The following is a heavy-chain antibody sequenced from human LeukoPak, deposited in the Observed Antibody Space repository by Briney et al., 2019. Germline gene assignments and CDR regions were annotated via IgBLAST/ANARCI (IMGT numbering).Heavy chain of an antibody. CDR1: GFTFSSYW. D-gene: IGHD6-13*01. V-gene: IGHV3-7*01. Sequence: GGPLRLSCAASGFTFSSYWMSWVRQAPGKGLEWVANIKQDGSEKYYVDSVKGRFTISRDNAKNSLYLQMNSLRAEDTAVYYCARDPPLITAAGSRYFQHWGQGTLVTVSS. CDR2: IKQDGSEK. CDR3: ARDPPLITAAGSRYFQH. J-gene: IGHJ1*01.